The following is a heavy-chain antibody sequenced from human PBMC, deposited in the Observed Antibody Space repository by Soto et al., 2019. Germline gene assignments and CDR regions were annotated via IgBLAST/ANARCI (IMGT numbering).Heavy chain of an antibody. V-gene: IGHV4-59*01. CDR1: GGSISGYY. CDR3: ARARYCSSTSCLSGYYGMDV. D-gene: IGHD2-2*01. Sequence: PSETLSPTCTVAGGSISGYYWRWIRQPRGKGLEWIWYIYYSGSTNYNPSLKSRVTISVDTSKNQFSLKLSSVTAADTAVYYCARARYCSSTSCLSGYYGMDVWGQGTTVTVSS. J-gene: IGHJ6*02. CDR2: IYYSGST.